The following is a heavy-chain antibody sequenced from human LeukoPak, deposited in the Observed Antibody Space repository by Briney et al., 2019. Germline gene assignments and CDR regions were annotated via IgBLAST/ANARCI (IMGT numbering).Heavy chain of an antibody. J-gene: IGHJ6*03. CDR3: ARHARFWGYCYYYMDV. CDR2: IYHSGST. V-gene: IGHV4-59*08. CDR1: GVSISNYY. Sequence: PSETLSLTCTVSGVSISNYYWSWIRQPPGKGLEWIGFIYHSGSTNYNPSLKSPVTISLDTSKNQFSLKLTSVTAADTAVYYCARHARFWGYCYYYMDVWGKGTTVTVSS. D-gene: IGHD7-27*01.